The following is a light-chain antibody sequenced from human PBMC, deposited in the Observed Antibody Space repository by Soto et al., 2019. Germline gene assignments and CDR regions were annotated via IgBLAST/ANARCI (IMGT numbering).Light chain of an antibody. V-gene: IGKV1-5*03. CDR2: KAS. CDR3: QHYNSYSEA. CDR1: QDISNY. Sequence: DIQMTQSPSSLSASVGDRVTITCQASQDISNYLNWYQQKPGKAPKLLIYKASTLKSGVPSRFSGSGSGTEFTLTISSLQADDFATYYCQHYNSYSEAFGQGTKVDIK. J-gene: IGKJ1*01.